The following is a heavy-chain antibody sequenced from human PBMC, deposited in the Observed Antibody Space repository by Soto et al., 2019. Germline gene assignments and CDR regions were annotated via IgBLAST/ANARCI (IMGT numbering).Heavy chain of an antibody. D-gene: IGHD2-2*01. CDR2: ISYDGSNK. Sequence: GGSLRLSCAASGFTFSSYAMHWVRQAPGKGLEWVVVISYDGSNKYYADSVKGRFTISRDNSKNTLYLQMNSLRAEDTAVYYCARDFVPAAMWIAYYFDYWGQGTLVTVSS. V-gene: IGHV3-30-3*01. CDR1: GFTFSSYA. J-gene: IGHJ4*02. CDR3: ARDFVPAAMWIAYYFDY.